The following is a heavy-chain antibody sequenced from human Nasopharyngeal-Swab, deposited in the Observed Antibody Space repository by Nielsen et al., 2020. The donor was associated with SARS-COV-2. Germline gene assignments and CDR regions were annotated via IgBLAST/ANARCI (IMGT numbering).Heavy chain of an antibody. CDR2: IYSGGST. CDR1: GFTVSSNY. Sequence: GGSLRLSCAASGFTVSSNYMSWVRQAPGKGLEWVSVIYSGGSTYYADSVKGRFTISRDNSKNTLYLQMNSLRAEDTAVYYWARGGLWFGASYYFDYWGQGTLVTVSS. CDR3: ARGGLWFGASYYFDY. V-gene: IGHV3-53*01. D-gene: IGHD3-10*01. J-gene: IGHJ4*02.